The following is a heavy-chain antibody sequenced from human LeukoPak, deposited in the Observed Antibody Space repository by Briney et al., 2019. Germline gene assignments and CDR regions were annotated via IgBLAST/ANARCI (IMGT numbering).Heavy chain of an antibody. V-gene: IGHV1-2*02. CDR1: GYTFTGYY. J-gene: IGHJ4*02. Sequence: ASVKVSCKASGYTFTGYYMHWVRQAPGQGLEWMGWINPNSGGTNYAQKFQGRVTMTRDTSISTAYMEQSRLRSDDTAVYYCARTLHDYYDSSGYGRGKAPFDYWGQGTLVTVSS. CDR2: INPNSGGT. D-gene: IGHD3-22*01. CDR3: ARTLHDYYDSSGYGRGKAPFDY.